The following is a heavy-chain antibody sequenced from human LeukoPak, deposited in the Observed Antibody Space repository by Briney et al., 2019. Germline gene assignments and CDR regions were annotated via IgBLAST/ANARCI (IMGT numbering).Heavy chain of an antibody. Sequence: GRSLRLSCAASGFTLSSYGMHWVRQAPGKGLEWVAVIWYDGSNKYYADSVKGRFTISRDNSKNTLYLQMNSLRAEDTAVYYCARASSSWQFDYWGQGTLVTVSS. CDR1: GFTLSSYG. CDR3: ARASSSWQFDY. D-gene: IGHD6-13*01. J-gene: IGHJ4*02. V-gene: IGHV3-33*01. CDR2: IWYDGSNK.